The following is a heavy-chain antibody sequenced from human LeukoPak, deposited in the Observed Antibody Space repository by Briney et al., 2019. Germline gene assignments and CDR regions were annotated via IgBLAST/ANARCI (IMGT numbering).Heavy chain of an antibody. J-gene: IGHJ4*02. V-gene: IGHV3-7*01. CDR3: ARAQGYFDY. CDR1: GFTFSNYW. Sequence: GALRLSCAASGFTFSNYWMSWVRQAPGKGLEWVANIKQDGREKYYVDSVEGRLTISRDNAKNSLYLQMNSLRAEDTAVYYCARAQGYFDYWGQGTLVTVSS. CDR2: IKQDGREK.